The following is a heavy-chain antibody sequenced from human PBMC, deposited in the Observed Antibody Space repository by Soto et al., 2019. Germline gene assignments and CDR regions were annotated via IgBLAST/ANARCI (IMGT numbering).Heavy chain of an antibody. D-gene: IGHD6-13*01. V-gene: IGHV1-69*01. CDR2: IIPIFGTA. Sequence: QVQLVQSGAEVKKPGSSVKVSCKASGGTFSSYAISWVRQAPGQGLEWMGGIIPIFGTANYAQKFQGRVTITADESTSTAYMELRSLRSEDTAVYYCARGHSSSWSSPSGWFDPWGQGTLVTVSS. J-gene: IGHJ5*02. CDR3: ARGHSSSWSSPSGWFDP. CDR1: GGTFSSYA.